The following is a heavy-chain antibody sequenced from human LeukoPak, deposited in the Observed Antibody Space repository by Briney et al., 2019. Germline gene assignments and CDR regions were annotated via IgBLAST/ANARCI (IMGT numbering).Heavy chain of an antibody. D-gene: IGHD2-2*01. CDR1: GGSISSSSYY. V-gene: IGHV4-39*01. J-gene: IGHJ5*02. CDR2: IYYSGST. Sequence: SETLSLTCTVSGGSISSSSYYWGWIRQPPGQGLEWIGSIYYSGSTYYNPSLKSRVTISVDTSKNQFSLKLSSVTAADTAVYYCARHPFVVVPAARFDPWGQGTLVTVSS. CDR3: ARHPFVVVPAARFDP.